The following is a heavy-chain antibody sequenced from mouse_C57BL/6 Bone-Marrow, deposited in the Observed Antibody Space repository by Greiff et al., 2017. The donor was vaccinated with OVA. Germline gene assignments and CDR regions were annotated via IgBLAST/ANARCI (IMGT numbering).Heavy chain of an antibody. V-gene: IGHV1-76*01. CDR2: IYPGSGNT. D-gene: IGHD2-5*01. CDR1: GYTFTDYY. Sequence: QVQLQQSGAELVRPGASVKLSCKASGYTFTDYYINWVKQRPGQGLEWIARIYPGSGNTYYNEKFKGKATLTAATSSSTAYMQLSSLTSEDSAVYFCARLGSNYLSWFAYWGQGTLVTVSA. CDR3: ARLGSNYLSWFAY. J-gene: IGHJ3*01.